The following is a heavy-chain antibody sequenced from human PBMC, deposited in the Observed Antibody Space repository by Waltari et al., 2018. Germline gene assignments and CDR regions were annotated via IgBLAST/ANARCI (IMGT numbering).Heavy chain of an antibody. V-gene: IGHV4-59*11. CDR3: ARGYGAYCGEDCSDPFDI. CDR2: SFNSATT. J-gene: IGHJ3*02. D-gene: IGHD2-21*01. CDR1: GDSIRGHY. Sequence: QVQLQESGPGLVEPSETLSLTCTVSGDSIRGHYWSWIRQPPGKGLEWIGYSFNSATTNYKPSLKGRVTISADMSKNQLALRLTSMTAANTAVYYCARGYGAYCGEDCSDPFDIWGRGTMVTVSS.